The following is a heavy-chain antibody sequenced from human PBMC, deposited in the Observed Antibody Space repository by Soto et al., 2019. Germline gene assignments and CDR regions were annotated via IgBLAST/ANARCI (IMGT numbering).Heavy chain of an antibody. CDR2: ISSSSSYI. D-gene: IGHD3-22*01. CDR1: GFTFSSYS. CDR3: ARGLYYYDSSGYYGN. Sequence: GGSLRLSCAASGFTFSSYSMNWVRQAPGKELEWVSSISSSSSYIYYADSVKGRFTISRDNDKNSLYLQMNSLRDEDTAVYYCARGLYYYDSSGYYGNWGQGTLVTVSS. J-gene: IGHJ4*02. V-gene: IGHV3-21*01.